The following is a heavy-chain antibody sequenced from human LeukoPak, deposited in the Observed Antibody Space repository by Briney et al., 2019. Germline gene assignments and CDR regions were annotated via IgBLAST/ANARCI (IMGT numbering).Heavy chain of an antibody. V-gene: IGHV3-23*01. CDR2: ISGSGGKT. CDR3: AKGDCGGDCYVVDY. J-gene: IGHJ4*02. CDR1: GFTFSSYG. Sequence: GGSLRLSCSASGFTFSSYGMSWVRQAPGKGLEWVSTISGSGGKTSYADFVKGRLTISRDNTKHTLHLQMNSLRVEDTALYFCAKGDCGGDCYVVDYWGQGTRVTVSS. D-gene: IGHD2-21*02.